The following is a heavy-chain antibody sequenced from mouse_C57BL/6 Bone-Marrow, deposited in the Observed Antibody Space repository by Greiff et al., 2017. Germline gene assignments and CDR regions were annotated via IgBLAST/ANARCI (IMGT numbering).Heavy chain of an antibody. D-gene: IGHD4-1*01. CDR3: ARSGPLGRSFDY. CDR2: IYPTSGRT. V-gene: IGHV1-55*01. CDR1: GYTFTSYW. J-gene: IGHJ2*01. Sequence: VQLQQPGAELVKPGASVKMSCKASGYTFTSYWITWVKQRPGQGLEWIGDIYPTSGRTNYNEKFKSKAILTVDTSSNTAYMQISSLTSEDSAFFCCARSGPLGRSFDYWGQGTTLTVSS.